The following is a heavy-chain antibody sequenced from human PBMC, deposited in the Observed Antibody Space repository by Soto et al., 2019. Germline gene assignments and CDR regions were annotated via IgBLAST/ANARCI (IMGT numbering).Heavy chain of an antibody. J-gene: IGHJ3*01. Sequence: QLQLQESGPGLVKPSETLSLTCSVSGGSISNIGSYWGWIRQPPGKGLEWIGTIYYSGLTYYTPSLQSRVAISVDASKNQFSLRLTSVTAADTAVYYCARPPAEPYGDYVSGAFDVWGPGTMVTVSS. V-gene: IGHV4-39*01. CDR3: ARPPAEPYGDYVSGAFDV. D-gene: IGHD4-17*01. CDR1: GGSISNIGSY. CDR2: IYYSGLT.